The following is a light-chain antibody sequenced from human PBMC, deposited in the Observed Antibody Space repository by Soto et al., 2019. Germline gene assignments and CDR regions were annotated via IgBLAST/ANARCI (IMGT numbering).Light chain of an antibody. CDR1: QNVNNN. J-gene: IGKJ2*01. CDR2: GAS. V-gene: IGKV3-15*01. CDR3: QQHNNWPPYT. Sequence: EIVMTQSPATLSVSPGERATLSCRASQNVNNNLAWYQQKPGQAPRLLIYGASIRATGIPARFSGSGSGTEFTLTISSLQSEDFAVYYCQQHNNWPPYTFGQGTKLEIK.